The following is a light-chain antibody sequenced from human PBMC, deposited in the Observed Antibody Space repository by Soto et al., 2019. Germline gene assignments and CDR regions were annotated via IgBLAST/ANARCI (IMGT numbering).Light chain of an antibody. J-gene: IGKJ5*01. V-gene: IGKV3-11*01. CDR1: QSVSSY. CDR2: DAS. CDR3: QQRDNWPIN. Sequence: EIVLTQSPATLSLSPGERATLSCRASQSVSSYLAWYQQKPGQTPRLLIYDASNSATGIQARFSGSGSGTDPTVKIIRIEPEDLEVYYCQQRDNWPINCAQGPRLQIK.